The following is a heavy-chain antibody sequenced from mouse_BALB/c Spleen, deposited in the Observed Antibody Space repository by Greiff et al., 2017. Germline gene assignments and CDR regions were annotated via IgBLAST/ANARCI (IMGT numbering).Heavy chain of an antibody. Sequence: QVQLMQSGPGLVQPSQSLSITCTASGFSLTSYGVHWVRQSPGKGLEWLGVIWSGGSTDYNAAFISRLSISKDNSKSQVFFKMNSLQANDTAIYYCARNPLGRNYAMDYWGQGTSVTVSS. CDR2: IWSGGST. CDR1: GFSLTSYG. V-gene: IGHV2-2*02. J-gene: IGHJ4*01. D-gene: IGHD4-1*01. CDR3: ARNPLGRNYAMDY.